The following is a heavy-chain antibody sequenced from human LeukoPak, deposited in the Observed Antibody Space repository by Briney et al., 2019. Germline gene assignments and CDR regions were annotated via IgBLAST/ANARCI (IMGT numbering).Heavy chain of an antibody. D-gene: IGHD2/OR15-2a*01. V-gene: IGHV3-43D*03. CDR3: AKDFSPVKPHWYFDY. Sequence: GGSLRLSCAASGFTFDDYAMHWVRQAPGKGLEWVSLISWDGGSTYYADSVKGRFTISRDDSKNSLYLQMNSLRAEDTALYYCAKDFSPVKPHWYFDYWGQGTLVTVSS. J-gene: IGHJ4*02. CDR2: ISWDGGST. CDR1: GFTFDDYA.